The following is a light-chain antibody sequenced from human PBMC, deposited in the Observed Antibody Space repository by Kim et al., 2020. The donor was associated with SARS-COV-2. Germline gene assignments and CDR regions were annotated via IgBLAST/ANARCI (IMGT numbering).Light chain of an antibody. V-gene: IGKV1-27*01. Sequence: ASVGDLVTITCRASQDIKNYLAWYRQKPGKVPEVLIYAASILQSGVPSRISGSGSGTDFTLTINSLQPEDVATYYCQKYNSAPWTFGQGTKVDIK. CDR1: QDIKNY. CDR3: QKYNSAPWT. CDR2: AAS. J-gene: IGKJ1*01.